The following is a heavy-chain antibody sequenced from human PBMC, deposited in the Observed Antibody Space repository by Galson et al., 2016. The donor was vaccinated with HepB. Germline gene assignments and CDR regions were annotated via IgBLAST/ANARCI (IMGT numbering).Heavy chain of an antibody. CDR2: IIPNFGTA. D-gene: IGHD1-26*01. Sequence: SVKVSCKASGGTFSSYTISWVRQAPGQGLEWMGRIIPNFGTANYAQKFQGRVTITADESTTTAYMELSGLRSEDTAMYYCARYSGRYPYYYYFGMDVWGQGTTVTVSS. V-gene: IGHV1-69*13. CDR3: ARYSGRYPYYYYFGMDV. CDR1: GGTFSSYT. J-gene: IGHJ6*02.